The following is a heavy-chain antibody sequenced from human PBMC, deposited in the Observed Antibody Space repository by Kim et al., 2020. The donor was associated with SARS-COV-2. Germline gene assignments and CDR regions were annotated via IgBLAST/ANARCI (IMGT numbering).Heavy chain of an antibody. CDR1: GFTFSSYA. V-gene: IGHV3-23*01. CDR2: ISGSGGST. CDR3: AKDYPREPYIWGSYRSLAYFDY. D-gene: IGHD3-16*02. J-gene: IGHJ4*02. Sequence: GGSLRLSCAASGFTFSSYAMSWVRQAPGKGLEWVSAISGSGGSTYYADSVKGRFTISRDNSKNTLYLQMNSLSAEDTAVYYCAKDYPREPYIWGSYRSLAYFDYWGQGTLVTVSS.